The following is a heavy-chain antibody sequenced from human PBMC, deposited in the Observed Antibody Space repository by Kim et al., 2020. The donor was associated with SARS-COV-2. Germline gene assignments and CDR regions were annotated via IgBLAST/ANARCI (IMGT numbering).Heavy chain of an antibody. J-gene: IGHJ6*03. CDR1: GGSFSGYY. V-gene: IGHV4-34*01. CDR3: ARGFAPKDIVVVPAAIARHYYSMDV. D-gene: IGHD2-2*01. CDR2: INHSGST. Sequence: SETLSLTCAVYGGSFSGYYWSWIRQPPGKGLEWIGEINHSGSTNYNPSLKSRVTISVDTSKNQFSLKLSSVTAADTAVYYCARGFAPKDIVVVPAAIARHYYSMDVWGKGTTVTVSS.